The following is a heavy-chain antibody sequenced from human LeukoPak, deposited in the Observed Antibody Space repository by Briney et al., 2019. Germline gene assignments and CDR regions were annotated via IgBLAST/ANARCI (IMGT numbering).Heavy chain of an antibody. J-gene: IGHJ4*02. V-gene: IGHV3-21*01. CDR1: GFTLSTFW. Sequence: PGGSLRLSCEASGFTLSTFWMSWVRQTPGKGLEWVSSISSSSTYIYYADSVKGRFTISRDNAKNSLYLQMNSLRVEDTAVYYCAREPTAMILWGQGTLVTVSS. D-gene: IGHD5-18*01. CDR3: AREPTAMIL. CDR2: ISSSSTYI.